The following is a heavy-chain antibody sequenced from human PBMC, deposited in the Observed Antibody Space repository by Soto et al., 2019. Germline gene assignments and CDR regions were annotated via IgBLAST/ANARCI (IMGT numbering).Heavy chain of an antibody. CDR2: ISSTTNYI. V-gene: IGHV3-21*01. CDR1: CFTSTRYS. CDR3: ARESEDLTSNFDY. Sequence: GSLRLSCAASCFTSTRYSMNWVRQAPGKGLEWVSSISSTTNYIYYADSMKGRLTVSRDNAKNSVYLEMNSLSAEDTAVYYCARESEDLTSNFDYWGQGTLVTVSS. J-gene: IGHJ4*02.